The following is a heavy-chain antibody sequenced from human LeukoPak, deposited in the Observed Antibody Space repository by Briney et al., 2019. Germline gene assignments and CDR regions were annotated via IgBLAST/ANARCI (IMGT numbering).Heavy chain of an antibody. Sequence: GESLKISCKGSGYTFTTYWIAWVRQMPGKGLEWMGIIYPGDSDTRYSPSFQGQVTISADKSISTAYLQWSSLKASDTAMYYCARRSNSAWGDFWGQGTLIIVSS. V-gene: IGHV5-51*01. CDR2: IYPGDSDT. D-gene: IGHD6-19*01. J-gene: IGHJ4*02. CDR1: GYTFTTYW. CDR3: ARRSNSAWGDF.